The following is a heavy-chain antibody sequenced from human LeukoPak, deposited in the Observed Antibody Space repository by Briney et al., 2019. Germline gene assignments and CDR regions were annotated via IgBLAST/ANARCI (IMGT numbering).Heavy chain of an antibody. CDR3: AVSNWMDP. V-gene: IGHV3-74*01. CDR1: GFSFSRYW. J-gene: IGHJ5*02. Sequence: PGGSLRLSCAASGFSFSRYWMSWVRQAPGKGRVWVSCISFDGSDATYADSVKGRFTISRDNAKNTLHLQMDSLTVEDTAVYYCAVSNWMDPWGQGTLVTVSS. CDR2: ISFDGSDA.